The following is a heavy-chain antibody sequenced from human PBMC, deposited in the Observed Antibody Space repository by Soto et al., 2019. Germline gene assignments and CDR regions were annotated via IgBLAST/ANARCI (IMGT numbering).Heavy chain of an antibody. CDR2: ISHDGTKT. CDR1: RFSLSKFG. Sequence: ESGGGVVQPGRSLRLSCAASRFSLSKFGVHWVRQAPGKGLEWVAVISHDGTKTFYTDAVRARFIISRDDSRNTVVLQMNSLRAEDTATYYCAKNHYLEWFIPPLDYMGQGTAVTVSS. V-gene: IGHV3-30*18. D-gene: IGHD3-3*01. CDR3: AKNHYLEWFIPPLDY. J-gene: IGHJ4*02.